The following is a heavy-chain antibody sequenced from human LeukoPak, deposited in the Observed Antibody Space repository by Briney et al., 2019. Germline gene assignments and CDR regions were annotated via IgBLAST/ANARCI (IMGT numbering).Heavy chain of an antibody. J-gene: IGHJ6*04. V-gene: IGHV4-34*01. D-gene: IGHD5-12*01. CDR1: GVSFSGYY. CDR2: INHSGST. CDR3: ARVGYSGYDFYGMDV. Sequence: SETLSLTCAVYGVSFSGYYWSWIRQPPGKGLEWIGEINHSGSTNYNPSLKSRVTISVDTSKNQFSLKLSSVTAADTAVYYCARVGYSGYDFYGMDVWGKGTTVTVSS.